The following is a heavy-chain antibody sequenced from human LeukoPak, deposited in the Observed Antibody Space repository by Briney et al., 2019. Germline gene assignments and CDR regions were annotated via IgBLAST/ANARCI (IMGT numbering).Heavy chain of an antibody. CDR1: GFTFSGYA. D-gene: IGHD5-24*01. Sequence: GGSLRLSCAASGFTFSGYAMHWVRQAPGKGLEWVAGISFDGNNKHYADAVKGRFTISRDNSKNALYLEMNSLRAEEDTSVYYCASRWYSDYWGQGTLVTVSS. J-gene: IGHJ4*02. V-gene: IGHV3-30*03. CDR3: ASRWYSDY. CDR2: ISFDGNNK.